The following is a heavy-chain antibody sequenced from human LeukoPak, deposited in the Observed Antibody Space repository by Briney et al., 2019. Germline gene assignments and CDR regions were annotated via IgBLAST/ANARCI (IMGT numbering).Heavy chain of an antibody. CDR1: AFTFSSYW. Sequence: GGSLRLSCAASAFTFSSYWMHWVRQAPGKGLEWVAVIWYDGSNKYYADSVKGRFTISRDNSKNTLYLQMNSLRAEDTAVYYCARDRGEDSSSWFLDYWGQGTLVTVSS. J-gene: IGHJ4*02. CDR2: IWYDGSNK. CDR3: ARDRGEDSSSWFLDY. V-gene: IGHV3-33*08. D-gene: IGHD6-13*01.